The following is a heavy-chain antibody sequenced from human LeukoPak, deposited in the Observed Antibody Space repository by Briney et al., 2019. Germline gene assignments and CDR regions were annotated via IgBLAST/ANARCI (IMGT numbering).Heavy chain of an antibody. CDR1: GGSISSYY. CDR2: IYYSGST. Sequence: SETLSLTCTVSGGSISSYYWSWIRQPPGKGLEWIGYIYYSGSTNYNPSLKGRVTISVDTSKNQFSLKLSSVTAADTAVYYCARRRIRDAFDIWGQGTMVTVSS. CDR3: ARRRIRDAFDI. V-gene: IGHV4-59*01. J-gene: IGHJ3*02.